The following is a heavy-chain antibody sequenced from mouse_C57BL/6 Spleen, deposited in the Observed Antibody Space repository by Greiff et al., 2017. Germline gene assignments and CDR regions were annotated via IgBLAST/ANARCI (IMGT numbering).Heavy chain of an antibody. Sequence: QVQLQQPGAELVRPGTSVKLSCKASGYTFTSYWMHWVKQRPGQGLEWIGVIDPSDSYTNYNQKFKGKATLTVDTSSSTAYMPLSSLTSEDSAVYYCARQRTARDAMDYWGHGTSGTVCS. D-gene: IGHD5-1*01. V-gene: IGHV1-59*01. CDR1: GYTFTSYW. CDR2: IDPSDSYT. CDR3: ARQRTARDAMDY. J-gene: IGHJ4*01.